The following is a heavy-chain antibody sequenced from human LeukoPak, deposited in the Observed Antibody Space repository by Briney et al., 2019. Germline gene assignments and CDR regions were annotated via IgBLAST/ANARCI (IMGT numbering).Heavy chain of an antibody. CDR2: IYSSGST. J-gene: IGHJ6*03. Sequence: SETLSLTCNVSGGSIRGYYWSWIRQPPGKGLEWIGYIYSSGSTNYNPSLKSRVTMSVDTSKNQFSLKLSSVTAADTAVYYCAREGRGVYYYYYMDVWGKGTTVTISS. D-gene: IGHD3-10*01. V-gene: IGHV4-4*08. CDR1: GGSIRGYY. CDR3: AREGRGVYYYYYMDV.